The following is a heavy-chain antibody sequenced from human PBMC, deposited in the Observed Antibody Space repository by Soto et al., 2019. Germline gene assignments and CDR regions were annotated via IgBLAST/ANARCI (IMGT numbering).Heavy chain of an antibody. CDR1: GGSISSYY. Sequence: ETLSLTCTVSGGSISSYYWSWIRQSPGKGLEWIAYIHYSGNTDYSPSLKSRVTISVDTSKNQFSLNVTSVTAADTAVYYCARHRGDYGYEDYYGMDVWGQGTTVTVSS. J-gene: IGHJ6*02. CDR2: IHYSGNT. D-gene: IGHD4-17*01. CDR3: ARHRGDYGYEDYYGMDV. V-gene: IGHV4-59*08.